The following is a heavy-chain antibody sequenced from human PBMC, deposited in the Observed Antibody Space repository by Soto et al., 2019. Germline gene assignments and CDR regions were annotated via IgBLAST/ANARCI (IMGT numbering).Heavy chain of an antibody. D-gene: IGHD3-10*01. CDR1: GGSMSRGGQS. CDR2: IYYTGST. J-gene: IGHJ6*02. Sequence: QVVLQESGPGLVNPSQTLSLTCAVSGGSMSRGGQSWSWIRQPPGKGLEWLGFIYYTGSTYYNPSLKSRVTLSVDRDKNQFSLNLTSVTAADTAMYLCSRAPPGPSPRWDVWGQGTTVTVSS. CDR3: SRAPPGPSPRWDV. V-gene: IGHV4-30-2*01.